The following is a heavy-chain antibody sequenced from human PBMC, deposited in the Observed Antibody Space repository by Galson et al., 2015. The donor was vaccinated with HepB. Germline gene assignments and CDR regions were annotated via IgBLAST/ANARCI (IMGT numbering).Heavy chain of an antibody. J-gene: IGHJ3*01. CDR2: VYYTGNT. D-gene: IGHD3-22*01. V-gene: IGHV4-59*01. CDR3: ARGYYDSRGYSNTFDV. Sequence: QLQLQESGSGLVKPSQTLSLTCAVSGASITSSYWSWIRLPPEKGLEWIGYVYYTGNTNYNPSLNSRVTISSDTSKNQISLKLRSVTAEDTAIYYCARGYYDSRGYSNTFDVWGQGTMVTVSS. CDR1: GASITSSY.